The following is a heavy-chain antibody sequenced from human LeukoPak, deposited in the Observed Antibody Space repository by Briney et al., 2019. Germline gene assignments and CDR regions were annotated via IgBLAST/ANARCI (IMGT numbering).Heavy chain of an antibody. V-gene: IGHV4-39*01. CDR3: ARRTYTNNYYFDY. CDR2: IYHSGTT. Sequence: SETLSLTCTVSGYSISGSSYYWGWIRQSPGKGLEWIGTIYHSGTTHFNPSLHSRVTISVDTSKNQFSLKLTSVTAADTALYFCARRTYTNNYYFDYWGQGTLVTVSS. D-gene: IGHD1-1*01. J-gene: IGHJ4*02. CDR1: GYSISGSSYY.